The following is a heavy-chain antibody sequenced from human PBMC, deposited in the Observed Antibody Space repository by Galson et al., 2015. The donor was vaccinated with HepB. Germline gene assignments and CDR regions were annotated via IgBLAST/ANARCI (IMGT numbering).Heavy chain of an antibody. D-gene: IGHD2-15*01. CDR3: ARSPVRYCSGGSCYHFAY. CDR2: IIPIFGTA. V-gene: IGHV1-69*13. J-gene: IGHJ4*02. Sequence: SVKVSCKASGGTFSSYAISWVRQAPGQGLEWMGGIIPIFGTANYAQKFQGRVTITADESTSTAYMELSSLRSEDTAVYYCARSPVRYCSGGSCYHFAYWGQGTLVTVSS. CDR1: GGTFSSYA.